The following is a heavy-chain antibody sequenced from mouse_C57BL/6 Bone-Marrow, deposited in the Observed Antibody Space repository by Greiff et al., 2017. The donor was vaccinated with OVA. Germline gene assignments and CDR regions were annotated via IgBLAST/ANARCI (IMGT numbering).Heavy chain of an antibody. J-gene: IGHJ4*01. Sequence: QVQLQPPGAELVKPGASVKLSCKASGYTFTSYWMHWVKQRPGQGLEWIGMIHPNSGSTNYNEKFKSKATLTVDKSSSTAYMQLSSLTSEDSAVYYCAPTTVAPYAMDYWGQGTSVTVSS. D-gene: IGHD1-1*01. CDR2: IHPNSGST. V-gene: IGHV1-64*01. CDR3: APTTVAPYAMDY. CDR1: GYTFTSYW.